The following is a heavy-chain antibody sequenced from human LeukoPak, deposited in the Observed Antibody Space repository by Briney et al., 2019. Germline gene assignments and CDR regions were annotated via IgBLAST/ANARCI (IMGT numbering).Heavy chain of an antibody. D-gene: IGHD3-10*01. V-gene: IGHV1-2*02. CDR1: GYTFTGYY. Sequence: VASVKVSCKASGYTFTGYYIHWVRQAPGQGLEWMGCINPNSGGTNYAQKFQGRVTMTRDTSISTAYMELSRLRSDDTAVYYCARDSSRVRASAFDIWGQGTMVTVSS. CDR3: ARDSSRVRASAFDI. J-gene: IGHJ3*02. CDR2: INPNSGGT.